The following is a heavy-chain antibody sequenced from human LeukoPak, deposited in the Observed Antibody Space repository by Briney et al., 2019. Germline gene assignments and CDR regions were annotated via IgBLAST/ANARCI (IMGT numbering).Heavy chain of an antibody. J-gene: IGHJ4*02. D-gene: IGHD3-22*01. CDR2: ISSSSSTI. CDR1: GFTFSSYS. V-gene: IGHV3-48*01. Sequence: GGSPRLSCAASGFTFSSYSMNWVRQAPGKGLEWVSYISSSSSTIYYADSVKGRFTISRDNAKNSLYLQMNSLRAEDTAVYYCARDYYDSSGGDYFDYWGQGTLVTVSS. CDR3: ARDYYDSSGGDYFDY.